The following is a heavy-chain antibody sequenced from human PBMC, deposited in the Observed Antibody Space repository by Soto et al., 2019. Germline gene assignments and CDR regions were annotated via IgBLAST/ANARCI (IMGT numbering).Heavy chain of an antibody. Sequence: PGGTMRLSCAASGFTFSSYGMHWVRQAPEKGLEWVAVIWYDGSNKYYADSVKGRVTISRDNTKNTLYLQMNKLRADDTAVYDYARVAGYSYATYDYWGQGTLVTVSS. V-gene: IGHV3-33*01. J-gene: IGHJ4*02. CDR2: IWYDGSNK. D-gene: IGHD5-18*01. CDR1: GFTFSSYG. CDR3: ARVAGYSYATYDY.